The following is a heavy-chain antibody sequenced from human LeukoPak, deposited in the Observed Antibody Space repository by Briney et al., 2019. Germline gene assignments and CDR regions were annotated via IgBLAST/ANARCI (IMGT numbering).Heavy chain of an antibody. J-gene: IGHJ4*02. V-gene: IGHV3-30-3*01. CDR2: ISKDGSDK. CDR1: GFTFSDYA. D-gene: IGHD1-7*01. CDR3: ARDYWWNYGY. Sequence: GGSLRLSCAASGFTFSDYAMHWVRQAPGKGLEWVAVISKDGSDKYYPGSVRGRFTISRDNSKNTIYLQMDSLRAEDTAIYYRARDYWWNYGYWGQGTLVTVSS.